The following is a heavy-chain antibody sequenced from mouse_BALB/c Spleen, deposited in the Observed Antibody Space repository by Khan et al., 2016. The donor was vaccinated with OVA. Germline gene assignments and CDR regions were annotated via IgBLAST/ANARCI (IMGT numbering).Heavy chain of an antibody. CDR2: INPSNGGT. CDR3: TRSGYGSFVY. Sequence: QVQLQQSGAELVKPGASVKLSCKASGYTFTSYYMYWVKQRPGQGLEWIGEINPSNGGTNCNEKFKSKATLTVDKSSSTSYMQLSSLTSEDSAVYYCTRSGYGSFVYWGQGTLFTVSA. CDR1: GYTFTSYY. J-gene: IGHJ3*01. V-gene: IGHV1S81*02. D-gene: IGHD2-2*01.